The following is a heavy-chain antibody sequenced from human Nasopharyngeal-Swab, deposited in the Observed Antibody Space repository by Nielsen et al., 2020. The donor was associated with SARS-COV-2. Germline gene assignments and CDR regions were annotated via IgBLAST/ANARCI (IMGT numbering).Heavy chain of an antibody. J-gene: IGHJ3*02. CDR3: ARDRSRWLQKLTPDAFDI. CDR2: IIPIFGTA. V-gene: IGHV1-69*13. Sequence: SSVKVSCKASGGTFSSYAISWVRRAPGQGLEWMGGIIPIFGTANYAQKFQGRVTITADESTGTAYMELSSLRSEDTAVYYCARDRSRWLQKLTPDAFDIWCQGTMVTVSS. D-gene: IGHD5-24*01. CDR1: GGTFSSYA.